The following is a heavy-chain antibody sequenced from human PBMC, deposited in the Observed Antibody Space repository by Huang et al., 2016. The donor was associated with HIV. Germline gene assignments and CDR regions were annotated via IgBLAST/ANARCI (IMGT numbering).Heavy chain of an antibody. J-gene: IGHJ6*02. Sequence: EVQLVQSGAEVKKPGESLKISCKGSGYRFRSNWIGWVRQMPGKGLEWMGIIYPGDSDTSYSPSFQGQVTSSADKSINTAYLQWSSLKASDTAMYYCARLIGSPSFYYGLDVWGQGTTVTVSS. CDR2: IYPGDSDT. CDR1: GYRFRSNW. D-gene: IGHD3-10*01. V-gene: IGHV5-51*01. CDR3: ARLIGSPSFYYGLDV.